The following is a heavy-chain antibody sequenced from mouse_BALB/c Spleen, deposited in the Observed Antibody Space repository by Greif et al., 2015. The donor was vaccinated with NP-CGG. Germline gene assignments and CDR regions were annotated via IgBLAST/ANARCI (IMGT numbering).Heavy chain of an antibody. CDR1: GYTFTDHA. J-gene: IGHJ3*01. CDR2: ISPGNGDI. Sequence: VMLVESDAELVEPGASVKISCKASGYTFTDHAIHWAKQKPEQGLEWIGYISPGNGDIKYNEKFKGKATLTADKSSSTAYMQLNSLTSEDSAVYFCNNWDGFAYWGQGTLVTVSA. V-gene: IGHV1S53*02. CDR3: NNWDGFAY. D-gene: IGHD4-1*02.